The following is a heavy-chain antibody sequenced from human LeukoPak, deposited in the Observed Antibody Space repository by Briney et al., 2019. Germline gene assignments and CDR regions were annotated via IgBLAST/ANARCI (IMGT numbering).Heavy chain of an antibody. D-gene: IGHD2-15*01. J-gene: IGHJ4*02. Sequence: ASVKVSCKASGYTFTSYGISWVRQAPGQGLEWMGWISAYNGNTNYAQKLQGRVTMTTDTSTSTAYMELRSLRSDDTAVYYCAREKGLFCGGGSCYGGYWGRGTLATVSS. V-gene: IGHV1-18*01. CDR1: GYTFTSYG. CDR3: AREKGLFCGGGSCYGGY. CDR2: ISAYNGNT.